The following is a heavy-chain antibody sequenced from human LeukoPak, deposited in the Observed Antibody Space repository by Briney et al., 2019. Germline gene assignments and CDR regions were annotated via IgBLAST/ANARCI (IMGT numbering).Heavy chain of an antibody. Sequence: GGSLRLSCAASAFSLNAYNMNWVRQAPGKGLEWVSSISYTGTYIYCADSVKGRFTISRDNAQNSLYLQMNSLRAEDTAIYYCVRDRGTYRPIDYWGQGTLVTVSS. D-gene: IGHD1-26*01. CDR3: VRDRGTYRPIDY. J-gene: IGHJ4*02. V-gene: IGHV3-21*04. CDR2: ISYTGTYI. CDR1: AFSLNAYN.